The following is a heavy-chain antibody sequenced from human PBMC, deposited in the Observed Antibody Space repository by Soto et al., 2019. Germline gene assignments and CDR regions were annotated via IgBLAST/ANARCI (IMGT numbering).Heavy chain of an antibody. CDR1: GGSFSGYY. D-gene: IGHD5-12*01. J-gene: IGHJ6*01. V-gene: IGHV4-34*01. CDR3: ARGGDGYKSDGMDV. Sequence: SETLSLTCAVYGGSFSGYYWSWIRQPPGKGLEWIGEINHSGSTNYNPSLKSRVTISVDTSKNQFSLKLSSVTAADTAVYYCARGGDGYKSDGMDVWGQGTSVTGS. CDR2: INHSGST.